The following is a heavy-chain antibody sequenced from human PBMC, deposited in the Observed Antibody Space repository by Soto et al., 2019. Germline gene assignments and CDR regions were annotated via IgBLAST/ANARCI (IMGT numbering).Heavy chain of an antibody. J-gene: IGHJ5*02. Sequence: ASAKVSCKASGYTFTSYGISWVRQAPGQGLEWMGWISAYNGSTNYAQKLQGRVTMTTDTSTSTAYMELRSLRSDDTAVYYCARAKWSVVTPHWFDPWGQGTLVTVS. CDR1: GYTFTSYG. CDR3: ARAKWSVVTPHWFDP. CDR2: ISAYNGST. D-gene: IGHD3-3*01. V-gene: IGHV1-18*04.